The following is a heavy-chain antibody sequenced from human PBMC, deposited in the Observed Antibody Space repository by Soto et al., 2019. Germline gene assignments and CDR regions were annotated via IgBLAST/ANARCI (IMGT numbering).Heavy chain of an antibody. CDR2: IYYSGST. J-gene: IGHJ4*02. Sequence: QLQLQESGRGLVKPSETLSLTCTVSGGSISSSSYYWGWIRQPPGKGLEWIGSIYYSGSTFYNPSLKSRVATSVDTSENRFSLKLSSVTAADTAVYYCVRHDSATPYFDSWGQGTLVSVSS. CDR3: VRHDSATPYFDS. CDR1: GGSISSSSYY. D-gene: IGHD2-15*01. V-gene: IGHV4-39*01.